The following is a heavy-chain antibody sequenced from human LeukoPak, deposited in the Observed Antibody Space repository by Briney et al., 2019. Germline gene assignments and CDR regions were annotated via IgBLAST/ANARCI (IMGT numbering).Heavy chain of an antibody. CDR3: AREVTNDAFDI. V-gene: IGHV3-48*01. J-gene: IGHJ3*02. D-gene: IGHD4-17*01. CDR2: ISSGSGSI. CDR1: GFTFSSYS. Sequence: GGSLRLSCAASGFTFSSYSMSWVRQAPGKGLEWVSHISSGSGSISYADSVKGRFTISRDNAKNSLYLQMNSLRAEDTAVYYCAREVTNDAFDIWGQGTMVTVSS.